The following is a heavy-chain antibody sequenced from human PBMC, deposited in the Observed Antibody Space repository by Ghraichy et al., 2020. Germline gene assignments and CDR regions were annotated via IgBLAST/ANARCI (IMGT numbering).Heavy chain of an antibody. J-gene: IGHJ6*02. CDR1: GDSISSDDFY. CDR3: ATWFGERGSMDV. Sequence: SETLSLTCSVSGDSISSDDFYWSWVRQPPGKGLEWIGYIYYSGSTYYNPSLLSRVTMSLDTSANQFSLKLRSVTVADTAVYYCATWFGERGSMDVWGLGTTVTVSS. V-gene: IGHV4-30-4*01. D-gene: IGHD3-10*01. CDR2: IYYSGST.